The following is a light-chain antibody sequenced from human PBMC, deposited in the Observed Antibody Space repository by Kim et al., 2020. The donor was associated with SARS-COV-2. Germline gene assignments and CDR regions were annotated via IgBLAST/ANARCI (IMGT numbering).Light chain of an antibody. CDR3: QVWDSSGDREV. J-gene: IGLJ3*02. Sequence: PGKTARITCGGNNIGSKSVHWYLQKPGQAPVLVIYYDSDRPSGIPERFSGSNSGNTATLTISRVEAGDEADYYCQVWDSSGDREVFGGGTKLTVL. CDR2: YDS. CDR1: NIGSKS. V-gene: IGLV3-21*04.